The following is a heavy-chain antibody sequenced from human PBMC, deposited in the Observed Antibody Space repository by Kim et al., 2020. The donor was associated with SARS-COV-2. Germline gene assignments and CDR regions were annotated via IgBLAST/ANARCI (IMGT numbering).Heavy chain of an antibody. V-gene: IGHV3-7*05. J-gene: IGHJ4*02. CDR2: MRQDESHK. D-gene: IGHD4-17*01. Sequence: GGSLRLSCAASGFTISSYWMGWVRQAPGKGLDWVANMRQDESHKYYVDSVKGRFTISRDNSKNSLYLQMNSLRAEDTAVYFCAREALRADGPYDYWGQGALCTAS. CDR3: AREALRADGPYDY. CDR1: GFTISSYW.